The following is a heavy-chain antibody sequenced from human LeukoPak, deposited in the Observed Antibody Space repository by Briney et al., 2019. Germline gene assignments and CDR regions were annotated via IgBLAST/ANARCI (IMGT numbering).Heavy chain of an antibody. CDR3: ARDHNYDFWSGYYYNWFDP. CDR1: GGSISSGSYY. D-gene: IGHD3-3*01. CDR2: VYTSGST. V-gene: IGHV4-61*02. J-gene: IGHJ5*02. Sequence: SETLSLTCTVSGGSISSGSYYWSWIRQPAGKGLEWIGRVYTSGSTNYNPSLKSRVTISVDTSKNQFSLKLSSVTAADTAVYYCARDHNYDFWSGYYYNWFDPWGQGTLVTVSS.